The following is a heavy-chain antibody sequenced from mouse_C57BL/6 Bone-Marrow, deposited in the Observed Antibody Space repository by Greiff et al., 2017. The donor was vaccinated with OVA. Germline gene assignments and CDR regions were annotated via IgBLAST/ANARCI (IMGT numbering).Heavy chain of an antibody. D-gene: IGHD2-4*01. V-gene: IGHV1-7*01. CDR1: GYTFTSYW. CDR3: AYDYDGEAWFAY. J-gene: IGHJ3*01. CDR2: INPSSGYT. Sequence: QVHVKQSGAELAKPGASVKLSCKASGYTFTSYWMHWVKQRPGQGLEWIGYINPSSGYTKYNQKFKDKATLTADKSSSTAYMQLSSLTYEDSAVYYCAYDYDGEAWFAYWGQGTLVTVSA.